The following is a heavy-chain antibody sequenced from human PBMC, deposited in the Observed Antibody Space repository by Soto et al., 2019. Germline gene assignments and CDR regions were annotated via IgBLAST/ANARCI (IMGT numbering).Heavy chain of an antibody. Sequence: GGSLRLSCAASGFIYNNYAMSWVRQAPGKGLEWVSVVFGSDDSTYYADSVKGRFTISRDKSKNTLYLQMNSLRAEDTATYYCARESGYSYGYFFDDWGQGTLVTVSS. D-gene: IGHD5-18*01. J-gene: IGHJ4*02. V-gene: IGHV3-23*01. CDR1: GFIYNNYA. CDR2: VFGSDDST. CDR3: ARESGYSYGYFFDD.